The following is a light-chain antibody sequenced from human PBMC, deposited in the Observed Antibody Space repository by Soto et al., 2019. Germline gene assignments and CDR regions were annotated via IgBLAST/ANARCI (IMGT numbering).Light chain of an antibody. V-gene: IGLV1-44*01. J-gene: IGLJ1*01. CDR2: SNN. Sequence: VLTQPPSASGAPGQRVTISCSGSSSNIGSNTVNWYQQLPGTAPKLLIYSNNQRPSGVPDRFSGSKSGTSASLAISGLQSEDEADYYCAAWDDSLNGSYVFGTGTKVTVL. CDR3: AAWDDSLNGSYV. CDR1: SSNIGSNT.